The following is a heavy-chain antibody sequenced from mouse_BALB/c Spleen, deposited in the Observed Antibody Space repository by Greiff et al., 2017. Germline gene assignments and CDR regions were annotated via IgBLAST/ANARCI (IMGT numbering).Heavy chain of an antibody. CDR1: GFTFSSYA. CDR3: ARVSYYYGSRYFDY. J-gene: IGHJ2*01. CDR2: ISSGGSYT. D-gene: IGHD1-1*01. V-gene: IGHV5-9-4*01. Sequence: EVKLQESGGGLVKPGGSLKLSCAASGFTFSSYAMSWVRQSPEKRLEWVAEISSGGSYTYYPDTVTGRFTISRDNAKNTLYLEMSSLRSEDTAMYYCARVSYYYGSRYFDYWGQGTTLTVSS.